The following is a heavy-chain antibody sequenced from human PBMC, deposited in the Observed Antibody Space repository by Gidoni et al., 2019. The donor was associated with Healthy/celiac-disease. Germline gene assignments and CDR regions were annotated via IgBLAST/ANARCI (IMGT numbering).Heavy chain of an antibody. D-gene: IGHD3-10*01. J-gene: IGHJ2*01. CDR1: GFTFSSYG. V-gene: IGHV3-30*18. Sequence: QVQLVEYGGGVVQPGGSLRLSWAASGFTFSSYGLHWVRQAPGKGLEWVAVISYDGSNKYYADSVKGRFTISRDNSKNTLYLQMNSLRAEDTAVYYCAKETGDMVRGVIARYFDLWGRGTLVTVSS. CDR3: AKETGDMVRGVIARYFDL. CDR2: ISYDGSNK.